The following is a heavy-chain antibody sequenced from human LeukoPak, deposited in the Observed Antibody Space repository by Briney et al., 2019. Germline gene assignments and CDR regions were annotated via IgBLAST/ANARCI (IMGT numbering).Heavy chain of an antibody. D-gene: IGHD6-19*01. J-gene: IGHJ4*02. CDR3: AKDVSHSSGWYGVY. V-gene: IGHV3-30*02. CDR1: GFTFSSYG. CDR2: IRYDGSNK. Sequence: GGSLRLSCAASGFTFSSYGMHWVRQAPGKGPEWVAFIRYDGSNKYYADSVKGRFTISRDNSKNTLYLQMNSLRAEDTAVYYCAKDVSHSSGWYGVYWGQGTLVTVS.